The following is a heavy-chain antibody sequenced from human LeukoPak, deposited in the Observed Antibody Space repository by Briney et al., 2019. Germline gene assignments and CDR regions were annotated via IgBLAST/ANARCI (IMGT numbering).Heavy chain of an antibody. CDR3: ARGTPFDY. CDR1: GGSFTYYY. D-gene: IGHD2-15*01. V-gene: IGHV4-30-4*08. Sequence: SETLSLTCALYGGSFTYYYWTWIRQPPGKGLEWIGYIYYSGSTYYNPSLKSRVTISVDTSKNQFSLKLSSVTAADTAVYYCARGTPFDYWGQGTLVTVSS. J-gene: IGHJ4*02. CDR2: IYYSGST.